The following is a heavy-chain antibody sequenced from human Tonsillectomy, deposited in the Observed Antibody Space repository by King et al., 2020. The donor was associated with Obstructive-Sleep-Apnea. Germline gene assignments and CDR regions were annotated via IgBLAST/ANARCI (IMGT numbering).Heavy chain of an antibody. J-gene: IGHJ4*02. V-gene: IGHV3-9*01. CDR3: TRSGYSSSGY. CDR1: VFTFDDYA. CDR2: ISWNSGSI. D-gene: IGHD6-13*01. Sequence: VQLVESGGGLAQPGRSLRLSCAASVFTFDDYAMHWVRQAPGKGLEWVSCISWNSGSIAYADSVKGRFTISRDNAKNSLYLQMNSLRGEDTALYYCTRSGYSSSGYWGQGTRVTVSS.